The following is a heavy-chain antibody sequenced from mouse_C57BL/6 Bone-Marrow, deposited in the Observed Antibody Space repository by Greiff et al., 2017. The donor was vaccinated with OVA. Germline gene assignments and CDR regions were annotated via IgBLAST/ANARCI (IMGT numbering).Heavy chain of an antibody. Sequence: QVQLQQPGAELVKPGASVKLSCKASGYTFTSYWMHWVKQRPGQGLEWIGMIHPNSGSTNYNEKFKSKATLTVDKSSSTAYMQLSSLASEDSAVYYCARSKEGWWYFEVWGTGTTVTVSS. CDR1: GYTFTSYW. J-gene: IGHJ1*03. CDR2: IHPNSGST. CDR3: ARSKEGWWYFEV. V-gene: IGHV1-64*01. D-gene: IGHD1-1*02.